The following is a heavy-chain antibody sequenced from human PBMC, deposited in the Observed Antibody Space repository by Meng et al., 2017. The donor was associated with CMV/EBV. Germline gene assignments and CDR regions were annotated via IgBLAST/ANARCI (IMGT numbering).Heavy chain of an antibody. CDR2: ISSSSSYI. D-gene: IGHD3-3*01. J-gene: IGHJ4*02. CDR1: GFTFSSYS. CDR3: ARDGGVTIFGVVIPIDY. V-gene: IGHV3-21*01. Sequence: GESLKISCAASGFTFSSYSMNWVRQAPGKGLEWVSSISSSSSYIYYADSVKGRFTISRDNAKNSLYLQMNSLRAEDTAVYYCARDGGVTIFGVVIPIDYWGQGTLVTVYS.